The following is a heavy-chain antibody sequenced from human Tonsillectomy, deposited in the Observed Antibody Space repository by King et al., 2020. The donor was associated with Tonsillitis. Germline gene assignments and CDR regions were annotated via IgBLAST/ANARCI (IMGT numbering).Heavy chain of an antibody. CDR1: GDSLSSGGYS. D-gene: IGHD4-17*01. J-gene: IGHJ5*02. CDR2: ISYSGST. V-gene: IGHV4-30-4*07. Sequence: QLQESGPGLVKPSQTLSLTCAVSGDSLSSGGYSWSWIRQPPGKGLEWIGYISYSGSTYYSPSLKSRVTISVDTSKNQFSLKLSSVTAADTAVYYCARETLRINWFDRWGQGTLVTVSS. CDR3: ARETLRINWFDR.